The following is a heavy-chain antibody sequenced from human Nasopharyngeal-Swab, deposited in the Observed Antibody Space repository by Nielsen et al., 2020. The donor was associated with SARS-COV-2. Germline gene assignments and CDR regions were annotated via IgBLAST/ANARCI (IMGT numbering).Heavy chain of an antibody. D-gene: IGHD6-19*01. Sequence: SRQPPWTGLEGIGEINHSGSTNYNPSLKSRVTISVDTSKNQFSLKLSSVTAAETAVYYCARVLGEQWLVNYYYYMDVWGKGTTVTVSS. V-gene: IGHV4-34*01. J-gene: IGHJ6*03. CDR3: ARVLGEQWLVNYYYYMDV. CDR2: INHSGST.